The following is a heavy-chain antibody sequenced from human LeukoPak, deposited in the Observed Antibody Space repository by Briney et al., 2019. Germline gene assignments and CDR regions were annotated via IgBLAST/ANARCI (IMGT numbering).Heavy chain of an antibody. J-gene: IGHJ5*02. CDR3: ARGLGSSWTPSWFDP. Sequence: GASVKVSCKASGYTFTSFGVSWVRQAPGQALEWMGWITTYNGNTNYAQKFQGRVTTTTDTSTSTAYMELRSLRSDDTAVYYCARGLGSSWTPSWFDPWGQGTLVTVSS. CDR1: GYTFTSFG. D-gene: IGHD6-13*01. V-gene: IGHV1-18*01. CDR2: ITTYNGNT.